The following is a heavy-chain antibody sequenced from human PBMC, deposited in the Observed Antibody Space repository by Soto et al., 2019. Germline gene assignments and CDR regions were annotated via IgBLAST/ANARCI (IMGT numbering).Heavy chain of an antibody. V-gene: IGHV1-18*01. CDR2: ITAYSGNT. Sequence: QVQLVQSGAEVTKPGASVTVSCRASGYSFTSYGITWVRQAPGQGLEWMGWITAYSGNTKYAQKLQGRVTMTTDKPTSTAYMELRNLRSDDTAVYWCARDGWGNFDSWGQGTLVTVPS. CDR1: GYSFTSYG. D-gene: IGHD1-26*01. J-gene: IGHJ4*02. CDR3: ARDGWGNFDS.